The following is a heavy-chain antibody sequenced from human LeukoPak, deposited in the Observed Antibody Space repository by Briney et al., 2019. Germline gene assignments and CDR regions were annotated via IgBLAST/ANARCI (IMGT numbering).Heavy chain of an antibody. J-gene: IGHJ4*02. CDR1: GFTFSSYA. Sequence: GESLRLSCAASGFTFSSYAMSWVRQAPGKGLEWVSGISSSGDNTYYADSVKGRFPNSRDNSKNTLYLQMNNLRAEDTAIYYCAKDQKWGQWLETYFDYWGQGTLVTVSS. CDR2: ISSSGDNT. D-gene: IGHD6-19*01. V-gene: IGHV3-23*01. CDR3: AKDQKWGQWLETYFDY.